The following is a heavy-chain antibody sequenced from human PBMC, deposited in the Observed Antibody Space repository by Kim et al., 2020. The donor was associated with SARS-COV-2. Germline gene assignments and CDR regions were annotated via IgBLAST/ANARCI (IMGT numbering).Heavy chain of an antibody. D-gene: IGHD2-21*01. CDR3: ARAGHGDAIWGY. CDR2: IIPIFGTA. V-gene: IGHV1-69*13. J-gene: IGHJ4*02. CDR1: GGTFSSYA. Sequence: SVKVSCKASGGTFSSYAISWVRQAPGQGLEWMGGIIPIFGTANYAQKFQGRVTITADESTSTAYMELSSLRSEDTAVYYCARAGHGDAIWGYWGQGTLVTVSS.